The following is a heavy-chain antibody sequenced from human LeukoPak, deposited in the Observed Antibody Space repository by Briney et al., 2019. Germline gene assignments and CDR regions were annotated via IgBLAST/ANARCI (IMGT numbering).Heavy chain of an antibody. V-gene: IGHV1-18*01. CDR2: ISAYNGNT. Sequence: ASVKVSCKASGYTFTSYGISWVRQAPGQGLEWMGWISAYNGNTNYAQKLQGRATMTTDTSTSTAYMELRSLRSDDTAVYYCARHLHSSSWYFFAYYFDYWGQGTLVTVSS. CDR1: GYTFTSYG. CDR3: ARHLHSSSWYFFAYYFDY. D-gene: IGHD6-13*01. J-gene: IGHJ4*02.